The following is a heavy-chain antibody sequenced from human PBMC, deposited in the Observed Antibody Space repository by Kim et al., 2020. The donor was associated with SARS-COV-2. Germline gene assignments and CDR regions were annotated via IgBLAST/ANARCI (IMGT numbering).Heavy chain of an antibody. CDR3: AKGYCSSTSCYSYYMDV. CDR1: GFTFSPYG. J-gene: IGHJ6*03. V-gene: IGHV3-30*18. D-gene: IGHD2-2*02. Sequence: GGSLRLSCAASGFTFSPYGMHWVRQAPGKGLEWVAVISHDGSNKYYVDSVKGRFTISRDNSKNTLYLEMNSLRAEDTAIYYCAKGYCSSTSCYSYYMDVWGKGTTVTVSS. CDR2: ISHDGSNK.